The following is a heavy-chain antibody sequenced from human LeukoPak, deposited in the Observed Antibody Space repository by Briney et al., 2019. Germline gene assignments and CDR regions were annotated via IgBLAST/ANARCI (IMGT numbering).Heavy chain of an antibody. J-gene: IGHJ4*02. V-gene: IGHV7-4-1*02. CDR3: AIHPSDSSGYFSY. CDR2: IDTKTGNP. CDR1: GYTFSSCA. Sequence: ASVTVSCKASGYTFSSCAINWVRQAPGQGLGYMGWIDTKTGNPTYAQGFTGRFVFSLDTSVSTAYLQISSLKAEDTAVYYCAIHPSDSSGYFSYWGQGALVTVSS. D-gene: IGHD3-22*01.